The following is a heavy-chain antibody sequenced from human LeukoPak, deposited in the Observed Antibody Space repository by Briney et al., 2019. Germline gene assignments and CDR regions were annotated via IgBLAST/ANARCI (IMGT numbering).Heavy chain of an antibody. Sequence: PGGSLRLSCTASGFTFSTYWMYWVRQGTGKGLVWVSRINGDGSSTNYADSVKGRFTISRDNAKNTLYLQMNSLRAEDTAVYYCATGRNYYYMDVWGKGTTVTVSS. D-gene: IGHD1-14*01. CDR3: ATGRNYYYMDV. J-gene: IGHJ6*03. CDR2: INGDGSST. CDR1: GFTFSTYW. V-gene: IGHV3-74*01.